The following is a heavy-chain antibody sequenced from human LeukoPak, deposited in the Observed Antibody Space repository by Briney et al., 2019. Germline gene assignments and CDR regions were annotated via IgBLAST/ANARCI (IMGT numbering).Heavy chain of an antibody. Sequence: ASVKVSCKASGYTFTSYGISWVRQAPGQGLEWMGWISAYNGNTNYAQKLQGRVTMTTDTSTSTAYMELRSLRSDDTAVYYCARDYHCSGGSCYSSAWFDPWGQGTLVTVSS. CDR2: ISAYNGNT. J-gene: IGHJ5*02. CDR1: GYTFTSYG. CDR3: ARDYHCSGGSCYSSAWFDP. D-gene: IGHD2-15*01. V-gene: IGHV1-18*01.